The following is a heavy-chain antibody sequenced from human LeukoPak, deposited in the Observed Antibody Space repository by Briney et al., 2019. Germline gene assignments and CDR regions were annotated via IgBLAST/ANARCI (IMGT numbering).Heavy chain of an antibody. D-gene: IGHD2-2*02. CDR2: ISRSSSTI. J-gene: IGHJ3*02. Sequence: PGGSLRLSCAASGFNFSHYSMSWVRQAPGKGLEWVSHISRSSSTIYYADSVKGRFTISRDNAKNSLYLQMNSLRAEDTAVYYCVRAVPAAILGAFDIWGQGTMVTVSS. CDR1: GFNFSHYS. V-gene: IGHV3-48*04. CDR3: VRAVPAAILGAFDI.